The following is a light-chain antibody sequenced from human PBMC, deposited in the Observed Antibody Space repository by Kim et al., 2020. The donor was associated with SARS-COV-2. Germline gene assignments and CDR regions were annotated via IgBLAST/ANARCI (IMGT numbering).Light chain of an antibody. Sequence: EVVMTQSPATLSVSPGERAILSCRASQSVSSNLAWYQQKRGQAPRLLISRASARATGVPDRFSGSGSGTEFTLTISSLQSEDFAVYYCQQYKYWPRTFGQGTKVDIK. CDR1: QSVSSN. CDR3: QQYKYWPRT. V-gene: IGKV3-15*01. J-gene: IGKJ1*01. CDR2: RAS.